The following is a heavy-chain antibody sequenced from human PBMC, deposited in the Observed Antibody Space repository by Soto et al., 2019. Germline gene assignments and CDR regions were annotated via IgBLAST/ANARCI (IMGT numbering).Heavy chain of an antibody. Sequence: GGSLRLSCAASGFTFSSYGMHWVRQAPGKGLEWVAVISYDGSYKYYADSVKGRFTISRDNSKNTLYLQMNRLRADDTGVYYCAKWNGGFDYWGQGTLVTVSS. CDR2: ISYDGSYK. V-gene: IGHV3-30*18. CDR1: GFTFSSYG. D-gene: IGHD3-16*01. J-gene: IGHJ4*02. CDR3: AKWNGGFDY.